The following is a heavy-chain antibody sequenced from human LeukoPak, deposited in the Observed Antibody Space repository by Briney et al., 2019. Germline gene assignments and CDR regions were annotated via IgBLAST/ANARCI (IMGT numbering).Heavy chain of an antibody. D-gene: IGHD3-10*01. CDR2: ISAYNGNT. CDR1: GYTFTSYG. Sequence: RRASVKVSCKASGYTFTSYGISWVRQAPGQGLEWMGWISAYNGNTNYAQKLRGRVTMTTDTSTSTAYMEPRSLRSDDTAVYYCARDGITMVRGVINNWFDPWGQGTLVTVSS. V-gene: IGHV1-18*04. J-gene: IGHJ5*02. CDR3: ARDGITMVRGVINNWFDP.